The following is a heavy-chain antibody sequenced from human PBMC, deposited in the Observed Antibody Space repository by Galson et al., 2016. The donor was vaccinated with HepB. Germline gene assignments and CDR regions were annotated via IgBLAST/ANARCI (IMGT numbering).Heavy chain of an antibody. D-gene: IGHD5/OR15-5a*01. V-gene: IGHV4-59*01. CDR1: GDSISGYY. CDR3: ARATGCLTTWDY. J-gene: IGHJ4*02. CDR2: IYSSGIT. Sequence: SETLSLTCTVSGDSISGYYCSWIRQTPGKGLEWLGYIYSSGITNYNPSLKSRVTISIDTSKNQFSLKVSSVTAAETAVYYCARATGCLTTWDYWGQGTLVTVSS.